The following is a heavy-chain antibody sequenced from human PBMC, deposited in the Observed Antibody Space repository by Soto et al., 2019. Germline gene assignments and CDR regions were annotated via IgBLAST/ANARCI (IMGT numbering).Heavy chain of an antibody. Sequence: GASVKVSCKASGYTFTSYGISWVRQAPGQGLEWMGWISAYNGNTNYAQKLQGRVTMTTDTSTSTAYMELRSLRSDDTAVYYCARNPFHPVAATDYYYGMDVWGQGTTVTVSS. V-gene: IGHV1-18*04. CDR1: GYTFTSYG. CDR3: ARNPFHPVAATDYYYGMDV. D-gene: IGHD6-19*01. J-gene: IGHJ6*02. CDR2: ISAYNGNT.